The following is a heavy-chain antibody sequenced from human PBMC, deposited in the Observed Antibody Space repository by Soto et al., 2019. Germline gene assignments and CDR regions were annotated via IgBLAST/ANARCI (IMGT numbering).Heavy chain of an antibody. D-gene: IGHD3-22*01. CDR1: GYTFTRYG. Sequence: ASVKVSCKASGYTFTRYGISWVGQAPGQGLEWMGWISAYNGNTNCAQKLQGRVTMTTDTSTSTAYMELRSLRSDDTAVYYCARDPSGYDSSGYSDYWGQGTLVTVPQ. J-gene: IGHJ4*02. V-gene: IGHV1-18*01. CDR2: ISAYNGNT. CDR3: ARDPSGYDSSGYSDY.